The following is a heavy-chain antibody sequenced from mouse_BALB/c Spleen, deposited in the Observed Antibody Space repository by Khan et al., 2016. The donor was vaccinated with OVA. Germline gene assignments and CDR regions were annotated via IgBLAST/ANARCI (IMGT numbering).Heavy chain of an antibody. CDR1: GYTFTNYG. Sequence: QIQLVQSGPELKKPGETVKISCKASGYTFTNYGMNWVKQAPGKGLKWMGWINTYTGEPTYTDDFKGRFAFSLETSASTAYLQINNLTNEETATYFCARPPHFAYVMVYWGQGTSGTFSS. CDR2: INTYTGEP. CDR3: ARPPHFAYVMVY. V-gene: IGHV9-3-1*01. J-gene: IGHJ4*01.